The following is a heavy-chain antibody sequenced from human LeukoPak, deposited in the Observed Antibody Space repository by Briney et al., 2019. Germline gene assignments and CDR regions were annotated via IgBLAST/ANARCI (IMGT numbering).Heavy chain of an antibody. J-gene: IGHJ6*03. Sequence: GASVKVSCKASGYTFTSYYMHWVRQAPGQGLEWMGIINPSGGSTSYAQKFQGRVTMTRDMSTSTVYMELRSLRSDDTAVYYCARAVTGYCSSTSCYSYYYYYYMDVWGKGTTVTVSS. CDR2: INPSGGST. CDR3: ARAVTGYCSSTSCYSYYYYYYMDV. CDR1: GYTFTSYY. V-gene: IGHV1-46*01. D-gene: IGHD2-2*02.